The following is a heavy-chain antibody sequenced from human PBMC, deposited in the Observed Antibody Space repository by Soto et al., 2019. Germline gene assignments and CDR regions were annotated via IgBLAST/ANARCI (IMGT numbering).Heavy chain of an antibody. CDR3: ARLRALGYCSGGSCYGFDP. CDR2: IDPSDSYT. Sequence: LKISCKGSGYSFTSYWISWVRQMPGKGLEWMGRIDPSDSYTNYSPSFQGHVTISADKSISTAYLQWSSLKASDTAMYYCARLRALGYCSGGSCYGFDPWGQGTLVTVSS. J-gene: IGHJ5*02. CDR1: GYSFTSYW. V-gene: IGHV5-10-1*01. D-gene: IGHD2-15*01.